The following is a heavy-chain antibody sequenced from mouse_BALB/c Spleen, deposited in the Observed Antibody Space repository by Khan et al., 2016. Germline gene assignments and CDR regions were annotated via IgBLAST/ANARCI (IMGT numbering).Heavy chain of an antibody. J-gene: IGHJ2*01. D-gene: IGHD2-5*01. CDR2: ISYSGST. Sequence: EVQLQESGPRLVKPSQTLSLTCSVTGDSITSGYWNWIRNFPGNKLEYMGYISYSGSTYYNPSLISRISITRDTSKNQYYLQLTSVTPADTATYDWAGWASNFKDYCDYWGHGTTLTVAA. CDR1: GDSITSGY. CDR3: AGWASNFKDYCDY. V-gene: IGHV3-8*02.